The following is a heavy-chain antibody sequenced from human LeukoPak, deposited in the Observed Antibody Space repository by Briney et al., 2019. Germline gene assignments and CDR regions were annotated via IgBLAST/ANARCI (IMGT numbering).Heavy chain of an antibody. CDR2: ISHSGGAT. V-gene: IGHV3-23*01. CDR3: ANKGDIAALDY. J-gene: IGHJ4*02. CDR1: GIAFDKNA. Sequence: GGSLRLSCAAFGIAFDKNAMSWVRQAPGKGLEWVSTISHSGGATHYADSVKGRFTISRDNSKNTVSLQMSSLRVEDTAVYYCANKGDIAALDYWGQGTLVTVSS. D-gene: IGHD6-6*01.